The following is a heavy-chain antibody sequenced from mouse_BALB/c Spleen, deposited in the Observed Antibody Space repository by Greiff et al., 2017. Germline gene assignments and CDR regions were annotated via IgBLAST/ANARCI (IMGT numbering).Heavy chain of an antibody. D-gene: IGHD3-1*01. CDR1: GYTFTSYV. V-gene: IGHV1-14*01. J-gene: IGHJ3*01. CDR3: ARELGLPWFAY. CDR2: INPYNDGT. Sequence: EVQLQQSGPELVKPGASVKMSCKASGYTFTSYVMHWVKQKPGQGLEWIGYINPYNDGTKYNEKFKGKATLTSDKSSSTAYMELSSLTSEDSAVYYCARELGLPWFAYWGQGTLVTVSA.